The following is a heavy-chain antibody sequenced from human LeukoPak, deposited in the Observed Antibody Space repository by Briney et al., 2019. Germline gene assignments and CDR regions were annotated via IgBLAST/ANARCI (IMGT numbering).Heavy chain of an antibody. J-gene: IGHJ3*01. CDR2: YL. CDR3: ASTMVRGVIDAFDV. Sequence: YLYHELDSVKGRFTISRDNAKNSLYLQMNILRDEDTAVYYCASTMVRGVIDAFDVWGQGAMVTVSS. V-gene: IGHV3-21*01. D-gene: IGHD3-10*01.